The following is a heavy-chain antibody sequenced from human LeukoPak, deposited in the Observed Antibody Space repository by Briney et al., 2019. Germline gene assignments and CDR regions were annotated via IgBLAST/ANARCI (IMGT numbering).Heavy chain of an antibody. Sequence: GGSLRLSCAASRFTFSSYGMHWVRQAPGKGLEWVAYIQYDGSNEQYADSVKGRFSISRDSSKNISYLQMNSLRAEDTAVYYCAEDRCSNGVGCYYYYMDVWGKGTTVTISS. CDR3: AEDRCSNGVGCYYYYMDV. V-gene: IGHV3-30*02. CDR2: IQYDGSNE. CDR1: RFTFSSYG. J-gene: IGHJ6*03. D-gene: IGHD2-8*01.